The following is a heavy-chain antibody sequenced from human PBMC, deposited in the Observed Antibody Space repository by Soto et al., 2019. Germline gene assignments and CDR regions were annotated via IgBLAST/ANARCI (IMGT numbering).Heavy chain of an antibody. CDR1: GFTFSSYS. J-gene: IGHJ6*02. V-gene: IGHV3-21*01. D-gene: IGHD5-18*01. CDR2: ISSSSSYI. Sequence: PGGSLRLSCAASGFTFSSYSMSWVRQAPGKGLEWVSSISSSSSYIYYADSVKGRFTISRDNAKNSLYLQMNSLRAEDTAVYYCARVSISGVDTAMDVWGQGTTVTVSS. CDR3: ARVSISGVDTAMDV.